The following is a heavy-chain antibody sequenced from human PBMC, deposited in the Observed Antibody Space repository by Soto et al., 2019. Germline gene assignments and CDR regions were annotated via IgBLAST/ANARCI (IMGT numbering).Heavy chain of an antibody. J-gene: IGHJ6*02. Sequence: PSETLSLTCAFYGLSFSSYYWILIRQPPGKGLEWIGYIYYSGSTNYNPSLKSRVTISVDTSKNQFSLKLSSVTAADTAVYYCARVGITIFGVVKYGMDVWGQGTTVTVSS. V-gene: IGHV4-59*01. CDR3: ARVGITIFGVVKYGMDV. D-gene: IGHD3-3*01. CDR2: IYYSGST. CDR1: GLSFSSYY.